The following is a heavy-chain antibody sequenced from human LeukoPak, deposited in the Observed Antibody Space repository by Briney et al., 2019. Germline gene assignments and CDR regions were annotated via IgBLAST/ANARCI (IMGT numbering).Heavy chain of an antibody. V-gene: IGHV4-39*07. Sequence: PSETLSLTCTVSGGSISSSSYYWGWIRQPPGKGLEWIGSIYYSGSTYYNPSLKSRVTISVDTSKNQFSLKLSSVTAADTAVYYCARARIYYYDSSGYYYVTGAQYYFDYWGQGTLVTVSS. D-gene: IGHD3-22*01. CDR3: ARARIYYYDSSGYYYVTGAQYYFDY. CDR2: IYYSGST. CDR1: GGSISSSSYY. J-gene: IGHJ4*02.